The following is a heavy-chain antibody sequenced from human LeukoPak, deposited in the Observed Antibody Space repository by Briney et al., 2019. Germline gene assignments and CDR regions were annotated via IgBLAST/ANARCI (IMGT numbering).Heavy chain of an antibody. D-gene: IGHD3-10*01. Sequence: GGSLRLSCSASGFTFTDYYMSWIRQAPGKGLEWVSYISPSGTVIYYGDSVKGRFTISRNNTKKSLYLQMNSLRAEDTAVYYCARDYNCWGQGTLVTVSS. J-gene: IGHJ4*02. CDR3: ARDYNC. CDR1: GFTFTDYY. CDR2: ISPSGTVI. V-gene: IGHV3-11*01.